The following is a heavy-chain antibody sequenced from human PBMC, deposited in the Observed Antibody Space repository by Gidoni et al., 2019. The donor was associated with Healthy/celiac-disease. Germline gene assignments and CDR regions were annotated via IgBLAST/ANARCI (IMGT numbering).Heavy chain of an antibody. D-gene: IGHD2-15*01. Sequence: EVQLVESGGGLVQPGGSLRLSCAASGFTFSSYWMHWVRQVPGKGLVWVSRINSDGSSTSYADSVKGRFTISRDNAKNTLYLQMNSLRAEDTAVYYCARAVVVADAFDIWGQGTMVTVSS. CDR2: INSDGSST. CDR3: ARAVVVADAFDI. V-gene: IGHV3-74*01. CDR1: GFTFSSYW. J-gene: IGHJ3*02.